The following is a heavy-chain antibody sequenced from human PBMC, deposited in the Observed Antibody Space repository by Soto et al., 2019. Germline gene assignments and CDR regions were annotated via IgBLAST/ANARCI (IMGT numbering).Heavy chain of an antibody. J-gene: IGHJ4*02. CDR3: ARDYDSSGFYPQTYYFEY. Sequence: PGGSLRLSCAASGFTFSSYAMHWVRQAPGKGLEWVAVISYDGSNKYYADSVKGRFTISRDNSKNTLYLQMNSLRAEDTAVYYCARDYDSSGFYPQTYYFEYWGQGTLVTVS. V-gene: IGHV3-30*01. CDR1: GFTFSSYA. D-gene: IGHD3-22*01. CDR2: ISYDGSNK.